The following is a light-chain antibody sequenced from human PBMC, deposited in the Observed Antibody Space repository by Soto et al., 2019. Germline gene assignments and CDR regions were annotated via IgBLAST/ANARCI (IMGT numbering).Light chain of an antibody. CDR1: SSDVGRYNY. CDR3: SPYAGSNNYV. V-gene: IGLV2-8*01. J-gene: IGLJ1*01. Sequence: QSSLTQPPSASGSPGQSVTISCTGTSSDVGRYNYVSWYQQHPGKAPKLMIYEVSKRPSGVPDRFSGSKSGNTASLTVSGLQAEDEADYYCSPYAGSNNYVFGTGTKVTVL. CDR2: EVS.